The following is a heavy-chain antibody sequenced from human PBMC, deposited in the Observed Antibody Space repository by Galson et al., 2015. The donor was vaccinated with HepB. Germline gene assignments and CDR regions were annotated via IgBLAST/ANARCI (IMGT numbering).Heavy chain of an antibody. Sequence: SLRLSCAASGFTVSSNYMSWVRQAPGKGLEWVSVIYSGGSTYYADSVKGRFTISRDNSKNTLYLQMNSLRAEDTAVYYCARGSGYQHYYYGMDVWGQGTTVTVSS. V-gene: IGHV3-66*02. CDR2: IYSGGST. D-gene: IGHD3-22*01. CDR1: GFTVSSNY. CDR3: ARGSGYQHYYYGMDV. J-gene: IGHJ6*02.